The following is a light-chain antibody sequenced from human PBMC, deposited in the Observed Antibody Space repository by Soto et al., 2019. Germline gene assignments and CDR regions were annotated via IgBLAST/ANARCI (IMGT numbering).Light chain of an antibody. V-gene: IGKV3-11*01. CDR2: DAS. CDR1: QSVSSY. CDR3: QQRSNWPT. Sequence: NVLKHSPAPLFLSPGERATLSCRASQSVSSYLAWYQQKPGQAPRLLIYDASNRATGIPARFSGSGSGTDFTLTISSLEPEDFAVYYCQQRSNWPTFGQGTRLEIK. J-gene: IGKJ5*01.